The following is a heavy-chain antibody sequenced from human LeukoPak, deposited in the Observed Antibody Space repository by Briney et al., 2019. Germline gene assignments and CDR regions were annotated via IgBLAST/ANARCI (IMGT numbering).Heavy chain of an antibody. CDR3: AKDIELGGGLLGAFDY. D-gene: IGHD2/OR15-2a*01. V-gene: IGHV3-9*01. CDR1: GFTFGDYA. J-gene: IGHJ4*02. Sequence: PGRSLRLSCAASGFTFGDYAMHWVRQAPGKGLEWVSRIGWNSGSIAYADSVKGRFTISRDNAKNSLYLQMNSLRPEDTASYYCAKDIELGGGLLGAFDYWGQGTLVTVSS. CDR2: IGWNSGSI.